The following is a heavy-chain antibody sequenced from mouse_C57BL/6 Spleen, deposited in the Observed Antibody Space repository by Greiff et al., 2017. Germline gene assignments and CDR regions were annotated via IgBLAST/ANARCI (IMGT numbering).Heavy chain of an antibody. CDR2: IYPGSGST. CDR3: ARGNYYGSSPYFNY. Sequence: QVQLQQPGAELVKPGASVKMSCKASGYTFTSYWITWVKQRPGQGLEWIGDIYPGSGSTNYNEKFKSKATLTVDTSSSTAYMQLSSLTSEDSAVYYCARGNYYGSSPYFNYWGQGTTVTVSS. J-gene: IGHJ2*01. D-gene: IGHD1-1*01. CDR1: GYTFTSYW. V-gene: IGHV1-55*01.